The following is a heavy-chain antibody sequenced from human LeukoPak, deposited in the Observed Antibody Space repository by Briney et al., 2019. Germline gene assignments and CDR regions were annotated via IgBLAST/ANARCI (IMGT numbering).Heavy chain of an antibody. CDR3: AKDQVISISWWSYFGY. J-gene: IGHJ4*02. D-gene: IGHD6-13*01. CDR1: GLTFSNYV. V-gene: IGHV3-23*01. CDR2: ISGSGGST. Sequence: PGGSLRLSCAASGLTFSNYVMSWVRQAPGKGLEWVSTISGSGGSTYYADSVKGRFTISRDISKNTLYLQMNSLRAEDTAVYYCAKDQVISISWWSYFGYWGQGTLVTVSS.